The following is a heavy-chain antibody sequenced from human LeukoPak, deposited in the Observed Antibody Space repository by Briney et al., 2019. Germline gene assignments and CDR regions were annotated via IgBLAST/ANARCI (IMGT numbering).Heavy chain of an antibody. CDR2: IYYSGST. J-gene: IGHJ4*02. CDR3: ARVPYYYDNSGYSYYXDY. V-gene: IGHV4-59*01. Sequence: SETLSLTCTVSRGSISSYYWSWIRQPPGKGLEWIGYIYYSGSTTYNPSLKSRVTISVDTSKNQFSLKLSSVTAADTAVYYCARVPYYYDNSGYSYYXDYWGQGTPXTVSS. CDR1: RGSISSYY. D-gene: IGHD3-22*01.